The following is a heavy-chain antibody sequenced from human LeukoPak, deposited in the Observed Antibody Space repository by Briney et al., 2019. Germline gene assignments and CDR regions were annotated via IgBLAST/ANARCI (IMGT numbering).Heavy chain of an antibody. Sequence: SETLSLTCTVSGGSITNSYYWGWIRQPPGKGLEWIWSIYYRGSPYYNPPLKSRVTISVDTSRNQFSLKLSSVTAADTAVYYCARHQGNYGDYYYYMDVWGKGTTVTVSS. CDR2: IYYRGSP. CDR1: GGSITNSYY. CDR3: ARHQGNYGDYYYYMDV. J-gene: IGHJ6*03. V-gene: IGHV4-39*01. D-gene: IGHD4-17*01.